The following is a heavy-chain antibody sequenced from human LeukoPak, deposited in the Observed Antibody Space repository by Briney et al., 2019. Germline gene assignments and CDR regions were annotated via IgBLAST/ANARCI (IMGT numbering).Heavy chain of an antibody. V-gene: IGHV3-33*01. CDR1: GFTFSSYD. CDR3: ARDRSGTFDY. CDR2: IWYDGSNK. Sequence: GGSLRLSCAASGFTFSSYDMHWVRQAPGKGLEWVALIWYDGSNKYYADSVKGRFTISRDNSRNTLYLQMNSLRAEDTAVYYCARDRSGTFDYWGQGTLVTVSS. D-gene: IGHD2-15*01. J-gene: IGHJ4*02.